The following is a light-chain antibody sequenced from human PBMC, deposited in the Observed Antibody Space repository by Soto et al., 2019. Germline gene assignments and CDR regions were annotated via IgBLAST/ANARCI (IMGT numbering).Light chain of an antibody. Sequence: QSVLTQSPSASASLGASVKLTCTLSSGHSSYAIAWHQQQPEKGPRYLMKLNSDGSHSKGDGIPDRFSGSSSGTERYLTISSLQSEDEADYYCQTWGTGLLVFGGGTKLTLL. J-gene: IGLJ3*02. V-gene: IGLV4-69*01. CDR2: LNSDGSH. CDR1: SGHSSYA. CDR3: QTWGTGLLV.